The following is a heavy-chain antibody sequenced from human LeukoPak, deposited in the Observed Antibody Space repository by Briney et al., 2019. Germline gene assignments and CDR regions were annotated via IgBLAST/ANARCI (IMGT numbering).Heavy chain of an antibody. CDR1: GYTFTSYY. D-gene: IGHD5-18*01. CDR3: ARDQEGYSYGFVMGY. J-gene: IGHJ4*02. CDR2: INPSGGST. Sequence: ASVKVSCKASGYTFTSYYMHWVRQAPGQGLEWMGIINPSGGSTSYAQKFQGRVTMTTDTSTSTAYMELRSLRSDDTAVYYCARDQEGYSYGFVMGYWGQGALVTVSS. V-gene: IGHV1-46*01.